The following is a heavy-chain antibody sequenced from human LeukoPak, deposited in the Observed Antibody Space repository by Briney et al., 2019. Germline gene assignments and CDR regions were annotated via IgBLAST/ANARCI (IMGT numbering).Heavy chain of an antibody. Sequence: GGSLRLSCAASGFTFSRHWMSWVRQAPGKGLEWVANIKKDGSEKYYVDSVKGRFTISRDNAKNSLYLQMNSLRAEDTAIYYCASGTYYKTNYFDYWGQGTLVTVSS. J-gene: IGHJ4*02. CDR1: GFTFSRHW. V-gene: IGHV3-7*01. D-gene: IGHD1-26*01. CDR3: ASGTYYKTNYFDY. CDR2: IKKDGSEK.